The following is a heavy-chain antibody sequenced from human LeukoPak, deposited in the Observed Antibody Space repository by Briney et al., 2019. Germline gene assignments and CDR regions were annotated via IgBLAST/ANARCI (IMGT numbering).Heavy chain of an antibody. J-gene: IGHJ5*02. CDR2: MNPNSGNT. V-gene: IGHV1-8*03. Sequence: ASVKVSCKASGYTFTSYDINWVRQATGQGLEWMGWMNPNSGNTGYAQKFQGRVTITRNTSISTAYMELSSLRSEDTAVYYCARVQTDFGVGIWFDPWGQGTLVTVSS. CDR1: GYTFTSYD. CDR3: ARVQTDFGVGIWFDP. D-gene: IGHD3-3*01.